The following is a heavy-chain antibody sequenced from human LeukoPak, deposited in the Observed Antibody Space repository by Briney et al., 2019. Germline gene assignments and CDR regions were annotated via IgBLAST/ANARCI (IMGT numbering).Heavy chain of an antibody. CDR1: GGNFSSYA. CDR2: IIPIFGTA. CDR3: ARGSWDYYDSSGIIFDY. D-gene: IGHD3-22*01. Sequence: GASVRVSCKASGGNFSSYAISWVRQAPGQGLEWMGGIIPIFGTANYAQKFQGRVTITTDESTSTAYMELSSLRSEDTAVYYCARGSWDYYDSSGIIFDYWGQGTLVTVSS. J-gene: IGHJ4*02. V-gene: IGHV1-69*05.